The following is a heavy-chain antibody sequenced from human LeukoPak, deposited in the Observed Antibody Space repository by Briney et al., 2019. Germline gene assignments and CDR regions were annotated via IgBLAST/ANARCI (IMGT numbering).Heavy chain of an antibody. CDR1: GFSFSSYG. J-gene: IGHJ4*02. Sequence: HSGRSLRLSCGASGFSFSSYGMHWVRQAPGKGLEWVAVIWYDGSKKYYADSVKGRFIISRDNSRNTLYLQMNSLRVEDTAVYYCATQQGGNPAYWGQGTLVTDSS. V-gene: IGHV3-33*04. D-gene: IGHD1-14*01. CDR3: ATQQGGNPAY. CDR2: IWYDGSKK.